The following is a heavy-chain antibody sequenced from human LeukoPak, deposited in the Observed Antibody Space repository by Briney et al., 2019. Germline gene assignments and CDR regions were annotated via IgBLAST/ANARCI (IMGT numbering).Heavy chain of an antibody. V-gene: IGHV3-23*01. J-gene: IGHJ4*02. CDR1: GFTFSSYA. CDR2: VTSTSGRT. CDR3: AKGISSISTSLDY. D-gene: IGHD6-6*01. Sequence: PGGSLRLSCGASGFTFSSYAMSWVRQAPGKGLEWVSAVTSTSGRTYYADSVKGRFTISRDNSKNTLYLQMNSLRAEDTALYYCAKGISSISTSLDYWGPGTLVTVSS.